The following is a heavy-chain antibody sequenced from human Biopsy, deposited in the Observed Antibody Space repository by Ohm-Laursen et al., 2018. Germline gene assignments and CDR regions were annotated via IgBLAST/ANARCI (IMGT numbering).Heavy chain of an antibody. CDR2: FAPENGKT. CDR1: GYTLTELS. V-gene: IGHV1-24*01. J-gene: IGHJ4*02. CDR3: ARGPHSGSHSCFDY. Sequence: ASVKVSCKASGYTLTELSMHWVRQAPGRGLEWMGGFAPENGKTIYAQKFQGRVTISADESTSTSYMELSSLTTEDTAIYYCARGPHSGSHSCFDYWGRGTLVTVSS. D-gene: IGHD1-26*01.